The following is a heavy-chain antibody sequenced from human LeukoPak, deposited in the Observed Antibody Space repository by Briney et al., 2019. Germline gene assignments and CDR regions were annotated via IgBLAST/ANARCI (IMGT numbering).Heavy chain of an antibody. CDR3: ATDRGPYIGIANNWFDP. CDR1: GFTFHIYA. D-gene: IGHD1-1*01. CDR2: ISGSGSST. V-gene: IGHV3-23*01. Sequence: GGSLRLSCVASGFTFHIYAMNWVRQAPGKGLEWVSGISGSGSSTHHADSVKGRFTISRDNSKNTIYLEINSLRGEDTAVYYCATDRGPYIGIANNWFDPWGQGTLVIVSS. J-gene: IGHJ5*02.